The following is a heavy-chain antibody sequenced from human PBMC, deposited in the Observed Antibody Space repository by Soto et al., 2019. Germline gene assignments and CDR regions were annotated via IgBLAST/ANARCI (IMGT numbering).Heavy chain of an antibody. Sequence: EVQLLESGGGLVQPGGSLRLSCAASGFTFSYYAMSWVRQAPGKGLVWVSAISGSGGSTYYADSVKGRFTISRDNSKNTLYLQINSLRADDTAVYDWAKGSRTGWFDPWGQGSLVTVSS. V-gene: IGHV3-23*01. CDR2: ISGSGGST. D-gene: IGHD1-1*01. J-gene: IGHJ5*02. CDR3: AKGSRTGWFDP. CDR1: GFTFSYYA.